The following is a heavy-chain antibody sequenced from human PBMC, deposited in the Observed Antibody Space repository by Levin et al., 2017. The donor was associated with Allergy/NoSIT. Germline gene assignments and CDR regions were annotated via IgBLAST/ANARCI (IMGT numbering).Heavy chain of an antibody. CDR1: GFTFSSYS. Sequence: GGSLRLSCAASGFTFSSYSMNWVRQAPGRGLEWVSSISSSSSYIYYADSVKGRFTISRDNAKNSLYLQMNSLRAEDTAVYYCARDLSSHYDILTGYYDYWGQGTLVTVSS. CDR3: ARDLSSHYDILTGYYDY. D-gene: IGHD3-9*01. V-gene: IGHV3-21*01. CDR2: ISSSSSYI. J-gene: IGHJ4*02.